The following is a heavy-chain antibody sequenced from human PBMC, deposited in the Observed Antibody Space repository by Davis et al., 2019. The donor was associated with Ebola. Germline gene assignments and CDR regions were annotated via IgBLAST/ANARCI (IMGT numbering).Heavy chain of an antibody. D-gene: IGHD1-26*01. CDR3: ARVVGSYYYGMDV. CDR1: GGSISSYY. CDR2: IYYSGST. V-gene: IGHV4-59*08. J-gene: IGHJ6*02. Sequence: LETLSLTCTVSGGSISSYYWSWIRQPPGKGLEWIGYIYYSGSTNYNPSLKSRVTISVDTSKNQFSLKLSSVTAADTAVYYCARVVGSYYYGMDVWGQGTTVTVSS.